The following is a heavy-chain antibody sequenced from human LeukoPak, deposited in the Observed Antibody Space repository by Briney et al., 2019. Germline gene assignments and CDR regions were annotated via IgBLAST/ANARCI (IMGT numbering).Heavy chain of an antibody. V-gene: IGHV5-10-1*01. J-gene: IGHJ4*02. Sequence: GESLKISCKGSGYSFTSYWISWVRQMPGKGLEWMGRIDPSGSYTNYSPSFQGHVTISADKSISTAYLQWSSLKASDTAMYYCARHPKGRLIVVVPAAIDYWGQGTLVTVSS. CDR3: ARHPKGRLIVVVPAAIDY. CDR1: GYSFTSYW. CDR2: IDPSGSYT. D-gene: IGHD2-2*02.